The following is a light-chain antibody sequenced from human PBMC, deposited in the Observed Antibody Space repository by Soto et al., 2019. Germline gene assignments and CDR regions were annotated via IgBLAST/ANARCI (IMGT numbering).Light chain of an antibody. J-gene: IGKJ1*01. CDR1: QSVSRW. V-gene: IGKV1-5*03. CDR2: KAS. Sequence: DIQMTQSPSTLSASVGDRVTITCRASQSVSRWLAWYKQKPGEAPKLLIYKASNLESGVSSRFSGSGSGTEFTLTISSLQPDDFATYYCQQYGTYLWTFGQGTKVDIK. CDR3: QQYGTYLWT.